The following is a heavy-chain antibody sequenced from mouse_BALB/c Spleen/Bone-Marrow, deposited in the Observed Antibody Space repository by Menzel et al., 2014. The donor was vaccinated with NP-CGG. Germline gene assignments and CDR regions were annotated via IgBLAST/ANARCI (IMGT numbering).Heavy chain of an antibody. Sequence: EVQGVESGGGLVQPGGSRKLSCAASGITFSSFGMHRVRQAPEKGLEWVACISSGSSTIYYADTVKGRFTISRDNPKNTLFLQMTSLRSEDTAMYYCARDYGYAMDYWGQGTSVTVSS. V-gene: IGHV5-17*02. CDR2: ISSGSSTI. D-gene: IGHD1-1*01. CDR3: ARDYGYAMDY. J-gene: IGHJ4*01. CDR1: GITFSSFG.